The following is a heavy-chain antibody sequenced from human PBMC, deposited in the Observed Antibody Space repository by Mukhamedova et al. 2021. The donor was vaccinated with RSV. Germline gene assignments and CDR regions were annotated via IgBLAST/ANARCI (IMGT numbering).Heavy chain of an antibody. V-gene: IGHV3-33*01. J-gene: IGHJ4*02. CDR2: IWNDGTNK. D-gene: IGHD3-10*01. CDR3: ARDGQSSANYAFDY. Sequence: EWVANIWNDGTNKHYADSEKGRFTISRDISKNTVYLQMNSLRAEDTAVYYCARDGQSSANYAFDYWGQGNLVTVSS.